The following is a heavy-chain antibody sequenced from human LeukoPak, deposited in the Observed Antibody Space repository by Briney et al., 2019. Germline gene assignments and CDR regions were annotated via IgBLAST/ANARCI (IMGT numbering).Heavy chain of an antibody. CDR3: ASEPLGS. J-gene: IGHJ4*02. Sequence: SETLSLTCTVSGGSISRDYWSWIRQPPGKGLEWIGYIYYTGSTNYNPSLKSRVTISVDTSKNQFSLKLSSVTAADTAVYYCASEPLGSWGQGTLVTVSS. CDR2: IYYTGST. V-gene: IGHV4-59*01. CDR1: GGSISRDY. D-gene: IGHD7-27*01.